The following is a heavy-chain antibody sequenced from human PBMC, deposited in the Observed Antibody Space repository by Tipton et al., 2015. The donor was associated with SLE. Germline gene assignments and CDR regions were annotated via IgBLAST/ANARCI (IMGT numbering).Heavy chain of an antibody. D-gene: IGHD3-22*01. CDR2: IYYSGST. CDR1: GGSISSYY. Sequence: TLSLTYTVSGGSISSYYWSWIRQPPGKGLEWIGYIYYSGSTNYNPSLKSRVTISVDTSKNQFSLKLSSVTAADTAVYYCARDGGYYDSSGYYNYYMDVWGKGTTVTVSS. CDR3: ARDGGYYDSSGYYNYYMDV. J-gene: IGHJ6*03. V-gene: IGHV4-59*01.